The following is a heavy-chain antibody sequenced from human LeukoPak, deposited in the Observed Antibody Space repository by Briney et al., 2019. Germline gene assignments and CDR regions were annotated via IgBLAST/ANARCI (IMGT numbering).Heavy chain of an antibody. V-gene: IGHV3-15*01. CDR1: GFTFSNAW. J-gene: IGHJ3*02. CDR2: IKSKTDGGTT. Sequence: QPGGSLRLSCAASGFTFSNAWMSWVRQAPGKGLEWVGRIKSKTDGGTTDYAAPVKGRFTISRDDSKNTLYLQMNSLKTEDTAVYYCTTDSAGGVLVVTAIITPESPIDAFDIWGQGTMVTVSS. D-gene: IGHD2-21*02. CDR3: TTDSAGGVLVVTAIITPESPIDAFDI.